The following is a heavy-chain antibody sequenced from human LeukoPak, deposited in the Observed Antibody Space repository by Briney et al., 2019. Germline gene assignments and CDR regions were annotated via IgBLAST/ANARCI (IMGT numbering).Heavy chain of an antibody. CDR1: GFSLSTSGVG. Sequence: SGPTLVNPTQTLTLTCTFSGFSLSTSGVGVGWIRQPPGKAPEWLALIYWDVDKRESPSLKSRLTITKHTSKTQVVLTMTNVDPLDTATYYCANRRGTSGWSEGYFDYWGQGTLVTVSS. CDR2: IYWDVDK. CDR3: ANRRGTSGWSEGYFDY. V-gene: IGHV2-5*02. D-gene: IGHD6-19*01. J-gene: IGHJ4*02.